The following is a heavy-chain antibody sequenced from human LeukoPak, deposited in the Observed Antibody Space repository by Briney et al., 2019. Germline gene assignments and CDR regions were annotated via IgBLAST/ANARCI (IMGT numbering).Heavy chain of an antibody. CDR3: ARPGIAVAGSETYFNY. Sequence: NTSETLSLTCTVSGGSISSSSYYWGWIRQPPGKGLEWIGSIYYSGSTYYNPSLKSRVTISVDTSKNQFSLKLSSVTAADTAVYYCARPGIAVAGSETYFNYWGQGTLVTVSS. CDR1: GGSISSSSYY. CDR2: IYYSGST. D-gene: IGHD6-19*01. V-gene: IGHV4-39*01. J-gene: IGHJ4*02.